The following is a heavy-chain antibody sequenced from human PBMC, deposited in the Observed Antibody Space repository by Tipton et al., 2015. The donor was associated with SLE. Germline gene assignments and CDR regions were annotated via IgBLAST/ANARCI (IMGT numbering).Heavy chain of an antibody. J-gene: IGHJ4*02. CDR1: GYTFTTYG. Sequence: QLVQSGAEVKKPGASVRVSCKASGYTFTTYGISWVRQAPGQGLEWMGWISTYNGNTNYAQKLQGRVTMTSDTSTSTAYMELRSLRSDDTAIHYCARVRVDTAMGVFDFWGQGTLVTVSS. CDR2: ISTYNGNT. CDR3: ARVRVDTAMGVFDF. V-gene: IGHV1-18*01. D-gene: IGHD5-18*01.